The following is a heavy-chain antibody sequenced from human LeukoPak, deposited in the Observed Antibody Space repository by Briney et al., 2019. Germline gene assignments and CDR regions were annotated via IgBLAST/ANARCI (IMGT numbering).Heavy chain of an antibody. CDR1: GFTVSSNY. D-gene: IGHD3-22*01. J-gene: IGHJ4*02. Sequence: GGSLRLSCAASGFTVSSNYMSWVRQAPGKGLEWVSVIYSGGSTYYADSVKGRFTISGDNSKNTLYLQMNSLRAEDTAVYYCARAPSSGYQYYFDYWGQGTLVTVSS. CDR3: ARAPSSGYQYYFDY. CDR2: IYSGGST. V-gene: IGHV3-53*01.